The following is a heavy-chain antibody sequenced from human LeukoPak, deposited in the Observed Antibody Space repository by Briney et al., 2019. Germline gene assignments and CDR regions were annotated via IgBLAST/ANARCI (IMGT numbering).Heavy chain of an antibody. D-gene: IGHD6-19*01. CDR1: GGTFSSYA. V-gene: IGHV1-69*13. CDR3: ARAPLLLYSSGWYATFDY. Sequence: SVKVSCKASGGTFSSYAISWVRQAPGQGLEWMGGIIPIFGTANYAQRFQGRVTITADESTSTAYMELSSLRSEDTAVYYCARAPLLLYSSGWYATFDYWGQGTLVTVSS. J-gene: IGHJ4*02. CDR2: IIPIFGTA.